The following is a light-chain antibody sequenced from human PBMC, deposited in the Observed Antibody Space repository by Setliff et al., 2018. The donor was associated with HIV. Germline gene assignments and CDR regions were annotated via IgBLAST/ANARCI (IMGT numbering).Light chain of an antibody. V-gene: IGLV3-21*03. Sequence: SYELTQPPSVSVAPGKTARITCGGNKIGSKSVHWYQQKPGQAPVLVVYDDSDRPSGIPERFSGSNSGNTATLTISRVEAGDEADYYCQVWDRSSDHYVFGTGTKVTVL. J-gene: IGLJ1*01. CDR3: QVWDRSSDHYV. CDR2: DDS. CDR1: KIGSKS.